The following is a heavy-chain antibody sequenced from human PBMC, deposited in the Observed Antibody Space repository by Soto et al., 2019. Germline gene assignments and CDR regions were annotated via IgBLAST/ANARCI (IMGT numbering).Heavy chain of an antibody. CDR2: IYTSGST. J-gene: IGHJ6*02. D-gene: IGHD3-3*01. CDR1: GGSISSYY. CDR3: ARDSNGSGYYLDPSKYGMDV. V-gene: IGHV4-4*07. Sequence: PSETLSLTCTVSGGSISSYYWSWIRQPAGKGLEWIGRIYTSGSTNYNPSLKSRVTMSVDTSKNQFSLKLSSVTAADTAVYYCARDSNGSGYYLDPSKYGMDVWGQGTTVTVSS.